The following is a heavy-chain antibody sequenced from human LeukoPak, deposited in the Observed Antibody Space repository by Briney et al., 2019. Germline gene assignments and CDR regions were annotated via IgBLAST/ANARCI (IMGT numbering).Heavy chain of an antibody. CDR2: ISAYNGNT. V-gene: IGHV1-18*01. CDR3: ARSGSWFDWFDP. J-gene: IGHJ5*02. CDR1: GYTFTSYG. Sequence: GASVKVSCKASGYTFTSYGISWVRQAPGQGLEWMGWISAYNGNTNYAQKLQGRVTITADESTSTAYMELSSLRSEDTAVYYCARSGSWFDWFDPWGQGTLVTVSS. D-gene: IGHD2-15*01.